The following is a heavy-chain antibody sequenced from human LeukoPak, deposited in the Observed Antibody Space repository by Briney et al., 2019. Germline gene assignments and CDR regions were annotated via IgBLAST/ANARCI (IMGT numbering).Heavy chain of an antibody. V-gene: IGHV3-23*01. CDR1: GFTFSSYA. CDR3: ARTSMVRGVPYYFDY. Sequence: GGSLRLSCAASGFTFSSYAMSWVRQAPGKGLDWVSGISVSSGSTYYADSVKGRFTISRDNSKNTLYLQMNSLRAEDTAVYYCARTSMVRGVPYYFDYWGQGTLVTVSS. J-gene: IGHJ4*02. CDR2: ISVSSGST. D-gene: IGHD3-10*01.